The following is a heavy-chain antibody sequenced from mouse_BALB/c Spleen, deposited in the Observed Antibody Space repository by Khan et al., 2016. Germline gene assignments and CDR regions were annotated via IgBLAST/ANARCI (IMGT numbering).Heavy chain of an antibody. Sequence: QVQLQQSGSQLVRPGASVKISCKASGYSFISYWMHWVKQRPGQGLEWIGMIDPSDSETRLSQKFKDKATLTVDKSSSTAYMQLSSPTSEDSAVYYCARGDGNYEDDAMDYGGQGTSVTVSS. CDR1: GYSFISYW. D-gene: IGHD2-1*01. CDR2: IDPSDSET. CDR3: ARGDGNYEDDAMDY. J-gene: IGHJ4*01. V-gene: IGHV1S126*01.